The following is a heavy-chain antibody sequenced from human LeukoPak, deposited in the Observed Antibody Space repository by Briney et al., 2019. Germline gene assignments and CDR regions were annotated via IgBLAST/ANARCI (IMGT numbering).Heavy chain of an antibody. CDR1: GESFSVYY. V-gene: IGHV4-34*01. CDR3: AREGSYSGSGSPPLDY. Sequence: SETLSLTCAVYGESFSVYYWSWIRQPPGKGLEWMGEINHSGSTNYNPSLKSRVTISVDPSKNQFSLKLTSVTAADTAVYYCAREGSYSGSGSPPLDYWGQGTLVTVSS. J-gene: IGHJ4*02. D-gene: IGHD3-10*01. CDR2: INHSGST.